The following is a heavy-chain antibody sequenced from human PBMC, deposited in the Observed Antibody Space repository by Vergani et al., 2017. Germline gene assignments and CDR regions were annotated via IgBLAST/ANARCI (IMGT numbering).Heavy chain of an antibody. CDR2: IKQDGSEK. V-gene: IGHV3-7*01. J-gene: IGHJ4*02. D-gene: IGHD3-22*01. CDR1: GFTFSSYW. CDR3: AREPRFYYDSSGHYYTRGY. Sequence: EVQLVESGGGLVQPGGSLRLSCAASGFTFSSYWMSWVRQAPGKGLEWVANIKQDGSEKYYVDSVKGRFTISRDNAKSSLYLQMNSLRVEDTAVYYCAREPRFYYDSSGHYYTRGYWGQGTLVTVSS.